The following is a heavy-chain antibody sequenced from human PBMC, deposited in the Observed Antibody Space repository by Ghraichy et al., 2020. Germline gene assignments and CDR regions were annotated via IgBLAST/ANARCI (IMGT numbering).Heavy chain of an antibody. CDR3: ATFLNYFDSSGFSYYYYHAMDV. D-gene: IGHD3-22*01. V-gene: IGHV3-15*01. J-gene: IGHJ6*02. CDR2: IKSKTDGGTI. CDR1: GFSFNNAW. Sequence: GESLNISCAASGFSFNNAWMSWVRQAPGKGLEWVGRIKSKTDGGTIDYAAPGKGRFTISREDSENTLFLHMNSLKTEDTAVYYCATFLNYFDSSGFSYYYYHAMDVWGQGTTVTVSS.